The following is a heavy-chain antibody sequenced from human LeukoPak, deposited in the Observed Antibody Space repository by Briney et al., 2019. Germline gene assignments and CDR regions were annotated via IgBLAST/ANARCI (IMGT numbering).Heavy chain of an antibody. CDR3: ARRGSYYYYGMDV. Sequence: SETLSLTCTVSGGSISSYYWSWIRQPPGKGLEWIGYIYYSGSNNYNPSPKSRVTISVDTSKNQRSLKLSPVTAADTAVYYCARRGSYYYYGMDVWGQGTTVTVSS. V-gene: IGHV4-59*08. CDR2: IYYSGSN. D-gene: IGHD2-15*01. CDR1: GGSISSYY. J-gene: IGHJ6*02.